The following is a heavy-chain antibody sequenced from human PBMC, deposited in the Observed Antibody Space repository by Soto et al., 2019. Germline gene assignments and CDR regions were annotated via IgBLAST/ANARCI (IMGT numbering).Heavy chain of an antibody. CDR1: GYSFTSYW. CDR3: ERNERSAIRFDT. V-gene: IGHV5-10-1*01. CDR2: IDPSDSYT. Sequence: GESLKISCKGSGYSFTSYWISWVRQMPGKGLEWMGRIDPSDSYTNYSPSFQGHVTISADKSISTAYLQWSSLKASDTAMYYCERNERSAIRFDTWGQGTLVTVSS. J-gene: IGHJ5*02.